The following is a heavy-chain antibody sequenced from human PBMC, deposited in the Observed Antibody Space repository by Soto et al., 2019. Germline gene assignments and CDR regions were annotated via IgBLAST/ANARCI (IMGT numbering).Heavy chain of an antibody. CDR2: LHYNGGT. CDR1: GASISSSVYY. J-gene: IGHJ4*02. Sequence: SETLSLTCTVSGASISSSVYYWGWIRQTPGKGLEWIGTLHYNGGTYYNPSLKSRVTISVDSSENQFSLKLTSVTAADTAVYYCTRQRVSGFNAADYWGQGTLVTVSS. CDR3: TRQRVSGFNAADY. D-gene: IGHD3-9*01. V-gene: IGHV4-39*01.